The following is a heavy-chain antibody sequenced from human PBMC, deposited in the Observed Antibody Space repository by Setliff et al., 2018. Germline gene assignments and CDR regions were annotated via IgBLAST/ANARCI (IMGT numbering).Heavy chain of an antibody. Sequence: SLKISCAASGFTFRDYGMHWVRQAPGKGLEWVAVIWFDGSNKHYADSLKGRFTISRDNSKNTLYLQMNSLRAEDTAVYYCAKNHLAGTPHVYFDYWGQGTLVTVSS. CDR3: AKNHLAGTPHVYFDY. CDR1: GFTFRDYG. J-gene: IGHJ4*02. D-gene: IGHD6-19*01. CDR2: IWFDGSNK. V-gene: IGHV3-33*06.